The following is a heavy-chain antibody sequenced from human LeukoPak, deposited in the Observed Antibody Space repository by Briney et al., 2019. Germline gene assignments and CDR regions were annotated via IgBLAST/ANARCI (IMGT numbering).Heavy chain of an antibody. CDR3: ARGGYYDSSGYYYPFDY. V-gene: IGHV1-2*02. J-gene: IGHJ4*02. CDR1: GYTFTGYY. Sequence: ASVKVSCKASGYTFTGYYIHWVRQAPGQGLEWMGWINPNSGDTNYAQKFQGRVTMTRDTSISTAYMELSRLRSDDTAVYYCARGGYYDSSGYYYPFDYWGQGTLVTVSS. D-gene: IGHD3-22*01. CDR2: INPNSGDT.